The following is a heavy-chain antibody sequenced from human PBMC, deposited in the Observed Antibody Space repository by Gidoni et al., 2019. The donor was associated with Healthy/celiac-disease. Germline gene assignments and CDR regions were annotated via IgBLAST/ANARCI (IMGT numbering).Heavy chain of an antibody. CDR2: ISYDGSKK. CDR3: ARGPLWFGELFQKIGLDY. V-gene: IGHV3-30-3*01. J-gene: IGHJ4*02. Sequence: QVQLVESGGGVVQPGRSLRLSCAASGFTFSSYAMHWVRQAPGKGLEWVAVISYDGSKKYYADSVKGRFTISRDNSKNTLYLQMNSLRAEDTAVYYCARGPLWFGELFQKIGLDYWGQGTLVTVSS. CDR1: GFTFSSYA. D-gene: IGHD3-10*01.